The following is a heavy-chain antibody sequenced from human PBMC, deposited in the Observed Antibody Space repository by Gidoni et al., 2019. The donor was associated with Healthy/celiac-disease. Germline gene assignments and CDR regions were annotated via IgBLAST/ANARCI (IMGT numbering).Heavy chain of an antibody. D-gene: IGHD3-9*01. CDR2: INHSGST. CDR1: GGSFSGYY. V-gene: IGHV4-34*01. CDR3: ARADILTGYYYYGMDV. Sequence: QVQLQQWGAGLLKPSETLSLTCAVYGGSFSGYYWSWIRQPPGKGLEWIGEINHSGSTNYNPSLKRRVTISVDTSKNQFSLKLSSVTAADTAVYYCARADILTGYYYYGMDVWGQGTTVTVSS. J-gene: IGHJ6*02.